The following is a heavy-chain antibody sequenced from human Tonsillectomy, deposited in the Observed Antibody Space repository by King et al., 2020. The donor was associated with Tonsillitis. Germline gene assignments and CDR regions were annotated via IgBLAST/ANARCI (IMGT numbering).Heavy chain of an antibody. CDR3: ARDYSSGWYETNYYYYDGMDV. CDR2: IYYSGST. J-gene: IGHJ6*02. Sequence: LQLQESGPGLVKPSETLSLTCTVSGGSISSSSYYWGWIRQPPGKGLEWIGSIYYSGSTYYNPSLKSRVTISVDTSQNQFSLKLSSVTAADTAVYYCARDYSSGWYETNYYYYDGMDVWGHGTTVTVSS. CDR1: GGSISSSSYY. D-gene: IGHD6-19*01. V-gene: IGHV4-39*07.